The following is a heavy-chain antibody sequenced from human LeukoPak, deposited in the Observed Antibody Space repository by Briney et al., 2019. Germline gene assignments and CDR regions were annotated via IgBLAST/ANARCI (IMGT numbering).Heavy chain of an antibody. CDR1: GFAFSSSW. J-gene: IGHJ6*03. D-gene: IGHD2-2*01. CDR3: ARRAPGYCITTSCPDTYYYYYYMDV. CDR2: IKPDGSET. Sequence: GGSLRLSCAASGFAFSSSWMSWVRQAPGKGLEWVANIKPDGSETYYVDSLKGRFTFSRDNAKNSVYLQMNNLRAEDTAVYYCARRAPGYCITTSCPDTYYYYYYMDVWGKGTTVTVSS. V-gene: IGHV3-7*01.